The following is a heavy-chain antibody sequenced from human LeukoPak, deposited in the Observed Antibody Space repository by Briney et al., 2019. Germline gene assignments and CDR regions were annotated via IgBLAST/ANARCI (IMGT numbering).Heavy chain of an antibody. V-gene: IGHV4-59*01. CDR1: GGSISSYY. CDR3: ARRSGVAGIDY. Sequence: SETLSLTCTVSGGSISSYYWSWIRQPPGKGLEWIGYIYYSGSTNYNPSLKSRVTISVDTSKNQFSLKLSSVTAADTAVYYCARRSGVAGIDYWGQGTLVTVSS. J-gene: IGHJ4*02. D-gene: IGHD5-12*01. CDR2: IYYSGST.